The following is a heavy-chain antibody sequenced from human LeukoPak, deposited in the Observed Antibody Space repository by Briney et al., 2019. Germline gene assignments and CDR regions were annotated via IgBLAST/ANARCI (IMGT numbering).Heavy chain of an antibody. Sequence: GGSLRLSCAACGFTFDDYAMHWVRQAPGKGLEWVSGISWNSGSIGYADSVKGRFTISRDNAKNSLYLQMNSLRAEDMALYYCAKDNSAGGYDFWSGYYSYFDYWGQGTLVTVSS. D-gene: IGHD3-3*01. CDR3: AKDNSAGGYDFWSGYYSYFDY. V-gene: IGHV3-9*03. CDR2: ISWNSGSI. J-gene: IGHJ4*02. CDR1: GFTFDDYA.